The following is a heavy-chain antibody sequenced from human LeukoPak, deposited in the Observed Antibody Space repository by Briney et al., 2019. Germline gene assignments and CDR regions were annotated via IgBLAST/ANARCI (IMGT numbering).Heavy chain of an antibody. CDR2: IKQDGSEQ. CDR3: ARDSPRTGP. D-gene: IGHD1-1*01. J-gene: IGHJ5*02. V-gene: IGHV3-7*01. Sequence: GGSLRLSCAASGFIFSSYWMTWVRQAPGKGLEWVANIKQDGSEQYYVDSVRGRFTISRDNARNSLYLQMNSLRAEDTAVYYCARDSPRTGPWGQGILVTVSS. CDR1: GFIFSSYW.